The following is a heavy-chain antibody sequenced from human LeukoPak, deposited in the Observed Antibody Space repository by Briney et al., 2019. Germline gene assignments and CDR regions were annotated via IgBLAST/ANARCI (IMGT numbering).Heavy chain of an antibody. D-gene: IGHD3-22*01. V-gene: IGHV3-74*01. CDR2: INGDGTIT. CDR3: ATGNYYDSRGYYTFGH. J-gene: IGHJ4*02. Sequence: GGSLRLSCAASGFTFNMYWMHWVRQAPGKGLVWVSRINGDGTITSYADSVKGGFTISRDNAKNTLYLQMSSLRAEDTAVYYCATGNYYDSRGYYTFGHWGQGTLVTVSS. CDR1: GFTFNMYW.